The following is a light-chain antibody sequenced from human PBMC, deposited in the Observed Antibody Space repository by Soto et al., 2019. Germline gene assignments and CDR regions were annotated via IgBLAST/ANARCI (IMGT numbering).Light chain of an antibody. Sequence: QSALTQPPSASGSPGQSVTISCTGTSSDVGGYNYVSWYQQHPGKAPKLMIYDVSKRPSGVPDRFSGSKSGNTASLTVSGLQAEDEAYYYCSSYAGINDLVFGGGTKLTVL. J-gene: IGLJ2*01. CDR2: DVS. V-gene: IGLV2-8*01. CDR3: SSYAGINDLV. CDR1: SSDVGGYNY.